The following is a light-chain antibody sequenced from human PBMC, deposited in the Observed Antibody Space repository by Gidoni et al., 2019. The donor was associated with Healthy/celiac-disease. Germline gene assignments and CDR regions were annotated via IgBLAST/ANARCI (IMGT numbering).Light chain of an antibody. CDR1: ESVSSSY. CDR2: GAS. J-gene: IGKJ1*01. Sequence: ETVLTQSPGTLSLSTGERATLSCRASESVSSSYLAWYQQKPGQAPRLRIQGASSRATGIPDRFSGSGSGTGFTLTISRLGPEDFAVYYCQQYGSSPTWTFGQGTKVEIK. V-gene: IGKV3-20*01. CDR3: QQYGSSPTWT.